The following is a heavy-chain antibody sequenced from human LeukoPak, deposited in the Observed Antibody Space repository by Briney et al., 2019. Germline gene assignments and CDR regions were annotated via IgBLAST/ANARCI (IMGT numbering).Heavy chain of an antibody. CDR2: IYYSGST. CDR3: AREGDSSRPFDY. CDR1: GGSISSSSYY. J-gene: IGHJ4*02. Sequence: SETLSLTCTVSGGSISSSSYYWGWIRQPPGKGLEWIGSIYYSGSTYYNPSLKSRVTISVDTSKNQFSLKLSSVTAADTAVYYCAREGDSSRPFDYWGQGTLVTVSS. V-gene: IGHV4-39*07. D-gene: IGHD6-13*01.